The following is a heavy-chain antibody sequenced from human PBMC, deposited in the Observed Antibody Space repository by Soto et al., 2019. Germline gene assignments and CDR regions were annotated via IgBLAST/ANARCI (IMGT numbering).Heavy chain of an antibody. Sequence: GGSLRLSCAASGFTFSSYDMNWVRQAPGKGLEWVSHISASGTTSYYSGSVKGRFTISRDNAKKSMYLQMNSLRAEDTAVYYCARSFDSSVYFSYWGQGTLVTVSS. J-gene: IGHJ4*02. V-gene: IGHV3-48*03. D-gene: IGHD3-22*01. CDR1: GFTFSSYD. CDR2: ISASGTTS. CDR3: ARSFDSSVYFSY.